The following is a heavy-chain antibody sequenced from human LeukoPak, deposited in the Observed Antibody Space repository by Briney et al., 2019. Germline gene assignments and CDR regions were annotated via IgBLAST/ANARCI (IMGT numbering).Heavy chain of an antibody. CDR2: IYNSGST. J-gene: IGHJ3*02. CDR3: ARPGPVYDSSSYYSDALEI. D-gene: IGHD3-22*01. CDR1: GGSIRGYY. Sequence: SETLSLTCTVSGGSIRGYYWSWIRQPAGKGLEWIGRIYNSGSTNYNPSLKSRLTMSVDTSKNHFSLKLSSVTAADTAVYYCARPGPVYDSSSYYSDALEIWGQGTMVTVSS. V-gene: IGHV4-4*07.